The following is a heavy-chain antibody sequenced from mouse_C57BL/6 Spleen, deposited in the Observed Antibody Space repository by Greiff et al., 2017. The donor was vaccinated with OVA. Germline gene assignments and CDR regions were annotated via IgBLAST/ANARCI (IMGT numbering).Heavy chain of an antibody. CDR1: GYTFTDYY. Sequence: EVQLQQSGPELVKPGASVKISCKASGYTFTDYYMNWVKQSHGKSLEWIGDINPNNGGTSYNQKFKGKATLTVDKSSSTAYMELRSLTSEDSAVYYCARGSGYVFDYWGQGTTLTVSS. V-gene: IGHV1-26*01. D-gene: IGHD3-2*02. J-gene: IGHJ2*01. CDR2: INPNNGGT. CDR3: ARGSGYVFDY.